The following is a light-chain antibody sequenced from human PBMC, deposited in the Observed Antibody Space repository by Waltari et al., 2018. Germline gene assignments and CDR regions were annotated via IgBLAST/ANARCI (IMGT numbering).Light chain of an antibody. CDR1: SSNIGSTT. J-gene: IGLJ3*02. CDR2: SKN. V-gene: IGLV1-44*01. CDR3: AAWDDSLNGHWV. Sequence: QSVLTQPPSASGPPGQRATISCPGRSSNIGSTTLNWYQQLPGTAPKLLIYSKNQRPSGVPDRFSGSKSGTSASLAISGLQSEDEADYYCAAWDDSLNGHWVFGGGTKLTVL.